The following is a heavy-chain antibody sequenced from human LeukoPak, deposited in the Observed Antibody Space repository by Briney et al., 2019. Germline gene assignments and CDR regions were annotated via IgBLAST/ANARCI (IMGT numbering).Heavy chain of an antibody. CDR3: ARDLKIGYNSGWYSFDY. CDR1: GGSFSGYY. J-gene: IGHJ4*02. CDR2: INHSGST. Sequence: SETLSLTCAVYGGSFSGYYWSWIRQPPGKGLEWIGEINHSGSTNYNPSLKSRVTISVDTSKNQFSLKLNSVTAADTAVYYCARDLKIGYNSGWYSFDYWGQGTLVTVSS. V-gene: IGHV4-34*01. D-gene: IGHD6-19*01.